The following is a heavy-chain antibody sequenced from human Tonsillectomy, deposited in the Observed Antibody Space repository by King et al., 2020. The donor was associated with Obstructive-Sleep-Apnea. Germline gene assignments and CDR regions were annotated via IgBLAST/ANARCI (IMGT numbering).Heavy chain of an antibody. D-gene: IGHD3-22*01. J-gene: IGHJ4*02. Sequence: DSVKGRFTISRDNSKDTLYLQMNSLRPEDTAFYYCAKGQSDYYDNSGYYGVDYWGLGTLVTVSS. CDR3: AKGQSDYYDNSGYYGVDY. V-gene: IGHV3-30*02.